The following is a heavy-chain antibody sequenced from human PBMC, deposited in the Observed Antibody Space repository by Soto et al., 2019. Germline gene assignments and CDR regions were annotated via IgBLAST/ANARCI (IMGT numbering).Heavy chain of an antibody. CDR3: TTTSAGGWLHRYYYYYGMDV. Sequence: EVQLVESGGGLVKPGGSLRLSCAASGFTFSNAWMSWVRQAPGKGLEWVGRIKSKTDGGTTDYAAPVKGRFTISRDDSKNTLYLQMNSLKTEDTAVYYCTTTSAGGWLHRYYYYYGMDVWGQGTTVTVSS. J-gene: IGHJ6*02. CDR1: GFTFSNAW. V-gene: IGHV3-15*01. D-gene: IGHD5-12*01. CDR2: IKSKTDGGTT.